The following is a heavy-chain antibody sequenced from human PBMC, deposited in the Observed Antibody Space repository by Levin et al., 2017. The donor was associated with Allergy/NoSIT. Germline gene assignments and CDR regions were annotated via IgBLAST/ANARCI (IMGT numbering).Heavy chain of an antibody. D-gene: IGHD3-3*01. CDR2: IGSGSSTI. J-gene: IGHJ6*02. CDR3: ARDRDYDVSNTYLGGVVRDYYYYGMDV. V-gene: IGHV3-48*04. CDR1: GFNFSIYS. Sequence: GGSLRLSCAASGFNFSIYSMNWVRQAPGKGLEWVSYIGSGSSTIYYADSVKGRFTVSRDNAKNSLYLQMNSLRVEDTAIYYCARDRDYDVSNTYLGGVVRDYYYYGMDVWGQGTTVTVSS.